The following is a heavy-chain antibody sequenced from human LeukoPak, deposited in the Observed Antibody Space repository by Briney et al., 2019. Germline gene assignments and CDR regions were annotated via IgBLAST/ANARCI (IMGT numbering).Heavy chain of an antibody. CDR3: AREVVPAATYYYYYYMDV. CDR1: GFTFSSYW. Sequence: GGSLRLSCAASGFTFSSYWMSWVRQAPGKGLEWVSSISSSSSYIYYADSVKGRFTISRDNAKNSLYLQMNSLRAEDTAVYYCAREVVPAATYYYYYYMDVWGKGTTVTVSS. CDR2: ISSSSSYI. V-gene: IGHV3-21*01. D-gene: IGHD2-2*01. J-gene: IGHJ6*03.